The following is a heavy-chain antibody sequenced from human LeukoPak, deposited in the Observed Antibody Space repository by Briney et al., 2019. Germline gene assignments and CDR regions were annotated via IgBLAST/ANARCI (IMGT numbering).Heavy chain of an antibody. CDR3: IRGSSSY. CDR2: IDPDGSDI. CDR1: GLTISKSW. J-gene: IGHJ4*02. Sequence: GGSLRLSCAVSGLTISKSWMSWVRQAPGKGLEWVANIDPDGSDIYYADSVKGRFTVSRDNAKNSLYLQMNSLRVEDTGTYYCIRGSSSYWGQGTLVTV. V-gene: IGHV3-7*04.